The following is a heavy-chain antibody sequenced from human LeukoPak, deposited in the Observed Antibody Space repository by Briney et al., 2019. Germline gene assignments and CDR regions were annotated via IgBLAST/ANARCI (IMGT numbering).Heavy chain of an antibody. CDR2: IIPILGIA. Sequence: ASVKVSCKASGGTFSSYAISWVRQAPGQGLEWMGRIIPILGIANYAQKFQGRVTITADKSTSTAYMELSSLRSEDTAVYYCARANYCSSTSCYVWDYYYYGMDVWGQGTTVTVSS. D-gene: IGHD2-2*01. V-gene: IGHV1-69*04. J-gene: IGHJ6*02. CDR3: ARANYCSSTSCYVWDYYYYGMDV. CDR1: GGTFSSYA.